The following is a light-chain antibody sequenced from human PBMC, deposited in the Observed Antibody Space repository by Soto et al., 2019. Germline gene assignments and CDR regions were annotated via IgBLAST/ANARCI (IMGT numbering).Light chain of an antibody. CDR1: QSVRSN. V-gene: IGKV3-15*01. CDR2: GAS. J-gene: IGKJ1*01. Sequence: EIVMTQSPATLSVSPGERATLSCRASQSVRSNLAWYQHKPGQAPRLLISGASARAPGFPARFSGSGSGTEFTLTISSLQSEDFAVYYCQQYNNWPGTFGQGTKVDIK. CDR3: QQYNNWPGT.